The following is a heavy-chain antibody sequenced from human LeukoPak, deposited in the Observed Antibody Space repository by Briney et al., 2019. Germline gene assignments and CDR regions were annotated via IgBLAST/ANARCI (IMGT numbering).Heavy chain of an antibody. D-gene: IGHD3-10*01. V-gene: IGHV4-59*08. CDR2: VYYTGRT. J-gene: IGHJ3*01. Sequence: PSETLSLTCIVSGGSLTGYYWSWIRQPPGKGLEWIAYVYYTGRTLYNSSLESRVTISVDTSKTQISLKLTSVTAADTAVYYYARHMSVSYDAFDLWGRGTPVTVSS. CDR1: GGSLTGYY. CDR3: ARHMSVSYDAFDL.